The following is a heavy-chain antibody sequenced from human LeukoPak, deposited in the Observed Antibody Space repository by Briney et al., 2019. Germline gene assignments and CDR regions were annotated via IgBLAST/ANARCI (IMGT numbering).Heavy chain of an antibody. CDR1: GVTFIIYW. J-gene: IGHJ5*02. Sequence: PGGSLRLSCAASGVTFIIYWTHWVRQAPGRGLGWVSRIDIDGRSTNYADSVKGRFTISRDNAKNTLYLQMNNLRAEDTAVYYCARDRPHNWFDPWGQGTLVTVSS. CDR3: ARDRPHNWFDP. V-gene: IGHV3-74*01. CDR2: IDIDGRST.